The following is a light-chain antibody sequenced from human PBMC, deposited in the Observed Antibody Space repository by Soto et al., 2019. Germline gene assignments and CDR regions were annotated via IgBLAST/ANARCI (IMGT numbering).Light chain of an antibody. Sequence: DIVLTQTPLSSPVTLGQPASISCRSSQSLLHSDGNTYLRWLQQRPGQPPRLLIYRIFNRFSGVPDRFSGSVAGTDFTLKISRVEAEDVGVYYFTQATQFPRTFGQGTKVEIK. CDR2: RIF. CDR1: QSLLHSDGNTY. CDR3: TQATQFPRT. V-gene: IGKV2-24*01. J-gene: IGKJ1*01.